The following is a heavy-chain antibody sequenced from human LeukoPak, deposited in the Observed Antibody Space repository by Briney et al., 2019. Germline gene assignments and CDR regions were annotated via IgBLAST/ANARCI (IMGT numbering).Heavy chain of an antibody. V-gene: IGHV1-24*01. J-gene: IGHJ4*02. Sequence: ASVKVSCKVSGYTLTELSMHWVRQAPGKGLEWMGGFDPEDGETIYAQKFQGRVTMTEDTSTDTAYMELSSLRSEDTAVYYCATTSPRIAAAAPSDYWGQGTLVTVSS. D-gene: IGHD6-13*01. CDR1: GYTLTELS. CDR3: ATTSPRIAAAAPSDY. CDR2: FDPEDGET.